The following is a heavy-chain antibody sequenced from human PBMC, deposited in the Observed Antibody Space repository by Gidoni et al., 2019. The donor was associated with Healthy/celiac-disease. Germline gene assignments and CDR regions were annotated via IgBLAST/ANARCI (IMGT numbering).Heavy chain of an antibody. CDR3: ARDKMATVNYYYYGMDV. Sequence: QVQLVESGGGVVQPGRSLRLSCDAPGFPLSCYAMHGVGQAPGKGLEWGAVISYDGSNKYYADSVKGRFTISRDNSKNTLYLQMNSLRAEDTAVYYCARDKMATVNYYYYGMDVWGQGTTVTVSS. D-gene: IGHD4-4*01. CDR2: ISYDGSNK. J-gene: IGHJ6*02. V-gene: IGHV3-30*01. CDR1: GFPLSCYA.